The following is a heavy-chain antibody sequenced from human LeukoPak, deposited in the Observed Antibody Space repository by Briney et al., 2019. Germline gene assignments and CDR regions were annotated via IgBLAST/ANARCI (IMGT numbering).Heavy chain of an antibody. J-gene: IGHJ4*02. D-gene: IGHD6-6*01. CDR2: ISAYNGNT. V-gene: IGHV1-18*01. CDR1: GYTFTNYD. CDR3: ARQRSDSSSSDY. Sequence: KPGASVKVSCKASGYTFTNYDISWVRQAPGQGLEWMGWISAYNGNTNYAQKLQGRVTMTTDTSTSTAYMELRSLRSDDTAVYYRARQRSDSSSSDYWGQGTLVTVSS.